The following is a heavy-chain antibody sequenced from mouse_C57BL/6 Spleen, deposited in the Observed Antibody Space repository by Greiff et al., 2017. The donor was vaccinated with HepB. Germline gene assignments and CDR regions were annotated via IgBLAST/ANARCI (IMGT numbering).Heavy chain of an antibody. Sequence: QVQLKQSGAELARPGASVKLSCKASGYTFTSYGISWVKQRTGQGLEWIGEIYPRSGNTYYNEKFKGKATLTADKSSSTAYMELRSLTSEDSAVYFCARGSEIYYGNYDAMDYWGQGTSVTVSS. J-gene: IGHJ4*01. CDR3: ARGSEIYYGNYDAMDY. CDR1: GYTFTSYG. D-gene: IGHD2-1*01. V-gene: IGHV1-81*01. CDR2: IYPRSGNT.